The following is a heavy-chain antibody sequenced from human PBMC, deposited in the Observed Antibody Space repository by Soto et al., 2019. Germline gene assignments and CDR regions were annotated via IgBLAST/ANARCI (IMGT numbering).Heavy chain of an antibody. J-gene: IGHJ3*02. CDR3: ARGGRWVDENAFDI. D-gene: IGHD1-26*01. V-gene: IGHV4-59*01. Sequence: SETLSLTCTVSGGSISSYYWSWIRQPPGKGLEWIGYIYYSGSTNYNPSLKSRVTISVDTSKNQFSLKLSSVTAADTAVYYCARGGRWVDENAFDIWGQGTMATVSS. CDR1: GGSISSYY. CDR2: IYYSGST.